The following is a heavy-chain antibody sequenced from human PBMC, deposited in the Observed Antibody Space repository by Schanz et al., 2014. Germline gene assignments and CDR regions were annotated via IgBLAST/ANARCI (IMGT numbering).Heavy chain of an antibody. Sequence: EVQLVESGGGLIQPGGSLRLSCAASGFTFSSYSMNWVRQAPGKGLEWVSYIGNGGTIYYADSVKGRFTISRDNAKNSLYLQMNSLRAEDTALYYCARDRRNADLDYWGQGTLVTVSS. CDR3: ARDRRNADLDY. CDR2: IGNGGTI. V-gene: IGHV3-48*01. D-gene: IGHD1-1*01. J-gene: IGHJ4*02. CDR1: GFTFSSYS.